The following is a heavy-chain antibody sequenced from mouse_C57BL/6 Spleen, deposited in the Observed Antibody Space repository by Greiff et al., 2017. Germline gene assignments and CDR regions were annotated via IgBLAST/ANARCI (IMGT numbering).Heavy chain of an antibody. CDR1: GFTFSDYY. D-gene: IGHD1-1*01. J-gene: IGHJ2*01. CDR3: ARHVSPYGRDY. CDR2: ISNGGGST. V-gene: IGHV5-12*01. Sequence: EVKLVESGGGLVQPGGSLKLSCAASGFTFSDYYMYWVRQTPEKRLEWVAYISNGGGSTYYPDTVKGRFTISRDNAKNTLYLQMSRLKSEDTAMYYCARHVSPYGRDYWGQGTTLTVSS.